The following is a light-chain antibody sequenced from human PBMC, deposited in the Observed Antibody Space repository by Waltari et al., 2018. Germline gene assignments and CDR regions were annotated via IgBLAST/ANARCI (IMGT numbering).Light chain of an antibody. CDR1: QSVGRT. CDR3: QHYVRLPAT. Sequence: EIVLTQSPGTLSLSPGERATLSCRASQSVGRTLAWYPQKRGQAPRLIIYGASTRATGIPDRFSGSGSGTDFSLTISRLEPEDFAVYYCQHYVRLPATFGQGTKVEIK. J-gene: IGKJ1*01. CDR2: GAS. V-gene: IGKV3-20*01.